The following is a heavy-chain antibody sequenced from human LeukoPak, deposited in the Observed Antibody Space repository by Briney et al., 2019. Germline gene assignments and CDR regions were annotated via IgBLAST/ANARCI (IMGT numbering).Heavy chain of an antibody. J-gene: IGHJ4*02. CDR3: ARDKSYYDSSGYYYLFDY. V-gene: IGHV4-61*01. D-gene: IGHD3-22*01. CDR2: IYYSGST. CDR1: GGSASSGSYY. Sequence: SETLSLTCTVSGGSASSGSYYWSWIRQPPGKGLEWIGYIYYSGSTNYNPSLKSRVTISVDTSKNQFSLKLSSVTAADTAVYYCARDKSYYDSSGYYYLFDYWGQGTLVTVSS.